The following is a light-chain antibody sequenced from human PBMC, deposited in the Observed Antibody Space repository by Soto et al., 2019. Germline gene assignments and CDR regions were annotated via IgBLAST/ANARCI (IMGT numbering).Light chain of an antibody. CDR2: AAS. V-gene: IGKV1-5*01. Sequence: DIQMTQSPSTLSASVGDTVTITCRASESIDNWLAWYQQKPGKAPKLLIFAASTLVRGVQSRFSGRGSGTEFTLTIRSLQADDYATFYCQQYHTDWTFGQGTKVDIK. CDR3: QQYHTDWT. CDR1: ESIDNW. J-gene: IGKJ1*01.